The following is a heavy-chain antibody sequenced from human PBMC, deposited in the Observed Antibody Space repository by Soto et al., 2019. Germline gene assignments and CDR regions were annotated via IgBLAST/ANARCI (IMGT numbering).Heavy chain of an antibody. J-gene: IGHJ4*02. Sequence: QVQLVQSGAEVKRPGASVKVSCKASGYTFRNYGITWVRQAPGQGLEWMAWISPYNGNTNYAQDLQGRVTMTTDTSTSTAHMELRSLTSQDTAMYYCARDLVSGSDFWRAYNGGYFDYWGQGTLVTVSS. CDR2: ISPYNGNT. CDR1: GYTFRNYG. D-gene: IGHD3-3*01. V-gene: IGHV1-18*01. CDR3: ARDLVSGSDFWRAYNGGYFDY.